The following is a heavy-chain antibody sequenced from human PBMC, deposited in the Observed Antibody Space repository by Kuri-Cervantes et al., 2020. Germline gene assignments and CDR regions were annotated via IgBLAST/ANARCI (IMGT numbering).Heavy chain of an antibody. D-gene: IGHD5-12*01. CDR1: GGSISSYY. Sequence: LRLSCTVSGGSISSYYWSWIRQPPGKGLEWIGYIYYSGSTNYNPSLKSRVTISVDTSKNQFSLKLSSVTAADTAVYYCARTREFSGYDNQYYYYMDVWGKGTTVTVSS. CDR3: ARTREFSGYDNQYYYYMDV. V-gene: IGHV4-59*01. J-gene: IGHJ6*03. CDR2: IYYSGST.